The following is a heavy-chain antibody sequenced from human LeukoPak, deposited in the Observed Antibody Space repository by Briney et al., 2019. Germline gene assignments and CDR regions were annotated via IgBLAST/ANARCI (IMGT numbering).Heavy chain of an antibody. Sequence: GGSLRLSCAASGFTFSNAWMSWVRQAPGKGLEWVTLISGDGGTTYYGDSVRGRFTISRDNSKNSLYLQMNSLRTEDAALYYCAKDRGSSGWYATFDYWGQGTLVTVSS. J-gene: IGHJ4*02. CDR3: AKDRGSSGWYATFDY. CDR1: GFTFSNAW. V-gene: IGHV3-43*02. D-gene: IGHD6-19*01. CDR2: ISGDGGTT.